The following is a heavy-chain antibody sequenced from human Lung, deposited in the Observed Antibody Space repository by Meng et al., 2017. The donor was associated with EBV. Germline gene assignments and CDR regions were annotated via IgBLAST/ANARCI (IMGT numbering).Heavy chain of an antibody. J-gene: IGHJ4*02. CDR2: INPNSGGT. D-gene: IGHD3-22*01. CDR3: AIGINGFYYDY. CDR1: GYHFTGYY. Sequence: QVQLERSGLRLKKPGPHVKSSFKPSGYHFTGYYMHWVRQAPGQGLEWMGRINPNSGGTNYAQKFQGRVTMTRDTSISTAYMELSRLRSDDTAVYYCAIGINGFYYDYWGQGTLVTVSS. V-gene: IGHV1-2*06.